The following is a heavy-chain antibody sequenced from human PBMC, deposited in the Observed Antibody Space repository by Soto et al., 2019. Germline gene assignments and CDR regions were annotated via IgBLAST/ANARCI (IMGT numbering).Heavy chain of an antibody. CDR3: ARESIVVVPAAISYFDY. D-gene: IGHD2-2*02. CDR1: GFTFSDYY. J-gene: IGHJ4*02. V-gene: IGHV3-11*01. Sequence: PVGSLRLSCAASGFTFSDYYMSWIRQAPGKGLEWVSYISSSGSTIYYADSVKGRFTISRDNAKNSLYLQMNSLRAEDTAVYYCARESIVVVPAAISYFDYWGQGTLVTVSS. CDR2: ISSSGSTI.